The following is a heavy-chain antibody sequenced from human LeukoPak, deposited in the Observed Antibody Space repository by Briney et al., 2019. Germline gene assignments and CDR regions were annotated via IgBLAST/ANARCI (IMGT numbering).Heavy chain of an antibody. D-gene: IGHD6-13*01. CDR1: GYSISSGYY. CDR2: IYHSGST. CDR3: ARGYSSSWYEWEHHYYFDY. J-gene: IGHJ4*02. V-gene: IGHV4-38-2*02. Sequence: PSETLSLTCTVSGYSISSGYYWGWIRQPPGRGLEWIGSIYHSGSTYYNPSLKSRVTISVDTSKNQFSLKLSSVTAADTAVYYCARGYSSSWYEWEHHYYFDYWGQGTLVTVSS.